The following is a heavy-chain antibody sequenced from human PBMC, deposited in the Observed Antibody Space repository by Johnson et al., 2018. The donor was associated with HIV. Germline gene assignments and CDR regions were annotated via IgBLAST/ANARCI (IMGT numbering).Heavy chain of an antibody. CDR1: GFTFSSYA. CDR3: AKDLIPTMIVVVISRSAFDI. Sequence: QVQLVESGGGVVQPGRSLRLSCAASGFTFSSYAMHWVRQAPGKGLEWVAVISYDGSSKYYADSVKGRFTISRDNSKNTLYLQMNSLRAEDTAVYYCAKDLIPTMIVVVISRSAFDIWGQGTMVTVSS. J-gene: IGHJ3*02. D-gene: IGHD3-22*01. V-gene: IGHV3-30-3*01. CDR2: ISYDGSSK.